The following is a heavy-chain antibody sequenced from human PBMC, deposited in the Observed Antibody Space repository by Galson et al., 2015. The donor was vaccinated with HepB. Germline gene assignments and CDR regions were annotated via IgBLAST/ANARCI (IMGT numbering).Heavy chain of an antibody. J-gene: IGHJ4*02. D-gene: IGHD4-11*01. Sequence: SLRLSCAASGFTFRNAWMSWVRQAPGKGLEWVARIKKKSEGGTTDYAAPVQGRFTISRDDSKNTLYLEMNSLKTEDTALYYCTTFLEMTTVQYWGQGTLVTVSS. V-gene: IGHV3-15*01. CDR2: IKKKSEGGTT. CDR3: TTFLEMTTVQY. CDR1: GFTFRNAW.